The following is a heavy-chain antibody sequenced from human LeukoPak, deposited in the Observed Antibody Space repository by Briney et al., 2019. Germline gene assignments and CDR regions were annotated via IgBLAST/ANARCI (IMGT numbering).Heavy chain of an antibody. CDR2: ISWNSGSI. CDR1: GFTFHDYA. V-gene: IGHV3-9*03. D-gene: IGHD3-22*01. J-gene: IGHJ3*02. CDR3: AKDLVSSGPTGAFDI. Sequence: PGGSLTLSCAASGFTFHDYAMHWVRQAPGKGLEWVSGISWNSGSIGYADSVKGRFTISRDNAKNSLYLQMNSLRAEDMALYYCAKDLVSSGPTGAFDIWGQGTMVTVSS.